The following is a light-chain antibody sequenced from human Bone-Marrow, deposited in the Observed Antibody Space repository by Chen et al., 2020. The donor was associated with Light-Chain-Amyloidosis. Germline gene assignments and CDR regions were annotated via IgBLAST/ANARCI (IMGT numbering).Light chain of an antibody. CDR3: AAWDDSLNGVV. CDR2: SDN. J-gene: IGLJ2*01. V-gene: IGLV1-44*01. Sequence: QSVLTQPPSTSGTPGQRVTISCSGSTSNIGTYTVNWYRQVPGTAPRLLIQSDNQRPSGVPARFSGSESGTSASLAISWLQSEEEAGYYCAAWDDSLNGVVFGGGTKLTVL. CDR1: TSNIGTYT.